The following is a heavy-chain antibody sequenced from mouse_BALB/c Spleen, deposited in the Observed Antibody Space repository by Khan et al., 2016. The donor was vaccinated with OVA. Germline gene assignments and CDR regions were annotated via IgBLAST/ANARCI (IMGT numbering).Heavy chain of an antibody. CDR3: ARDYWFAY. CDR2: ISSGDST. V-gene: IGHV5-6-5*01. Sequence: EVELVESGGGLVKPGGSLKLSCAASGFTLSNYAMSWVRQSPEKRLEWVASISSGDSTYYPDSVKGRFTIPRDNARNILYLQMSSLRSEDTAMYYCARDYWFAYWGQGTLVTVSA. J-gene: IGHJ3*01. CDR1: GFTLSNYA.